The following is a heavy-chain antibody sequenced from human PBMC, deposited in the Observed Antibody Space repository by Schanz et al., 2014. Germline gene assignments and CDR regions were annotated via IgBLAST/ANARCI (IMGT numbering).Heavy chain of an antibody. CDR3: AKGRRGYFDSSGSYWGTFDF. D-gene: IGHD3-22*01. Sequence: VQLVESGGGVVQPGRSLRLSCAASGFAFSVYGMHWVRQAPGKGPEWVAVISYDGRNKYYADSVKGRFTISRDNSKNTLYLQMNSLRAEDTAVYYCAKGRRGYFDSSGSYWGTFDFWGQGTLVSVSS. CDR2: ISYDGRNK. V-gene: IGHV3-30*19. CDR1: GFAFSVYG. J-gene: IGHJ4*02.